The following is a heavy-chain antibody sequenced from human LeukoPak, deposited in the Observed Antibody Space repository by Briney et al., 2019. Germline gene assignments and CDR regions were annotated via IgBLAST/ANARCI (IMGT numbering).Heavy chain of an antibody. CDR3: ARVEYRYDILTGYYRDDAFDI. CDR2: IYYSGST. Sequence: PSETLSLTCAVYGGSFSGYYWSWIRQPPGKGLEWIGYIYYSGSTNYNPSLKSRVTISVDTCKNQFSLKLSSVTAADTAVYYCARVEYRYDILTGYYRDDAFDIWGQGTMVTVSS. J-gene: IGHJ3*02. V-gene: IGHV4-59*01. D-gene: IGHD3-9*01. CDR1: GGSFSGYY.